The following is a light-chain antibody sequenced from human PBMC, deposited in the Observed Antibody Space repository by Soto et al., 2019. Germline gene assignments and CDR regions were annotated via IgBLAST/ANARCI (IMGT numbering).Light chain of an antibody. Sequence: QPVLTQPPSASGTPGQRVTISCSGSSSNIGSNTVNWYQQLPGTAPKLLIYSNNQRPSGVPDRFSGSKSGTSASLAISWLQSEDEADYYCAAWDDSLNGLYVFGTGTKLTVL. CDR1: SSNIGSNT. CDR2: SNN. J-gene: IGLJ1*01. CDR3: AAWDDSLNGLYV. V-gene: IGLV1-44*01.